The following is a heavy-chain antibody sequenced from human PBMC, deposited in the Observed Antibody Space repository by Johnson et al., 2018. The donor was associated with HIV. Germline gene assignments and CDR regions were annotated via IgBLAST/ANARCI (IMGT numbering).Heavy chain of an antibody. V-gene: IGHV3-30*02. J-gene: IGHJ3*02. D-gene: IGHD1-14*01. CDR3: ARDNPSRMAAAFDS. CDR1: GLTFSNYG. CDR2: IRYDGSNK. Sequence: QVQLVESGGGVVQPGGSLRLSCAASGLTFSNYGSHWVRQAPGKGLEWVAFIRYDGSNKYYADSVKGRFTISRDNAKNSLQLQMNSLRAEETAGYYCARDNPSRMAAAFDSWGQGTMVTVSS.